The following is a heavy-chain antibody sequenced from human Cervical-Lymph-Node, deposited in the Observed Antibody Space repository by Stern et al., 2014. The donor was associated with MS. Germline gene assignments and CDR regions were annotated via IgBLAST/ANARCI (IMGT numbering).Heavy chain of an antibody. J-gene: IGHJ5*02. Sequence: QVQLVQSGAEVKKPGSSVKVSCKASGDTFGNYIINWVRQAPGQRLEWMVRIIPMQTTPNYAQKFQGRVTITVDRSTSTAHLELSSLRSEDTAVYYGARAPKYSNWFDPWGQGTLVTVSS. CDR2: IIPMQTTP. CDR1: GDTFGNYI. V-gene: IGHV1-69*08. D-gene: IGHD5-18*01. CDR3: ARAPKYSNWFDP.